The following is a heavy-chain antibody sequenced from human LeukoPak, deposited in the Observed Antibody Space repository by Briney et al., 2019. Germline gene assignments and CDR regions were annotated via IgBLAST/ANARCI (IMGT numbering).Heavy chain of an antibody. Sequence: PGRSLRLSCAASGFTFNTDALHWVRQAPGKGLEWVAVISYDGSDKFYADSVKGRFTISRDNSKNTLYLQMNSLSAEDTALYYCARATDGNNSWYFDYWGQGTLVTVAS. J-gene: IGHJ4*02. CDR2: ISYDGSDK. D-gene: IGHD5-24*01. V-gene: IGHV3-30-3*01. CDR3: ARATDGNNSWYFDY. CDR1: GFTFNTDA.